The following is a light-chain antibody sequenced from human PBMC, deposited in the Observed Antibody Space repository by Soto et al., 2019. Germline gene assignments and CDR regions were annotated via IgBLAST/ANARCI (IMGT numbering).Light chain of an antibody. V-gene: IGKV3-20*01. CDR1: QSISNTY. J-gene: IGKJ1*01. CDR2: GAS. Sequence: EIALTQSPGTLSLSPGERAILSCRASQSISNTYLAWYQQKPGQPPSLLIYGASSRPTGIPDRFSGSGSGTDFTLTITRLEPEDFAVYYCQQFGSSPPWTFGQGTKVEIK. CDR3: QQFGSSPPWT.